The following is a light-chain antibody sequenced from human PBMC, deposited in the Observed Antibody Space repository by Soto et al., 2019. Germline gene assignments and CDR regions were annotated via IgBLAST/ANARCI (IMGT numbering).Light chain of an antibody. CDR3: SSYTSSSTLV. CDR1: SSDVGGYNY. Sequence: QAVVTQPASVSGSPGQSITISCTGTSSDVGGYNYVSWYQQHPGKAPKLMIYDVSNRPSGVSTRFSGSKSGNTASLTISGLQAEDEADYYCSSYTSSSTLVFGRGTKLTVL. CDR2: DVS. V-gene: IGLV2-14*01. J-gene: IGLJ2*01.